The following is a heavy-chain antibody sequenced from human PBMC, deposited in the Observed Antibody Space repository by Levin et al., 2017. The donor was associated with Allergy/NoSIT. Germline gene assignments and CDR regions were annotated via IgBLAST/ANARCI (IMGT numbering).Heavy chain of an antibody. CDR2: IYYTGST. J-gene: IGHJ2*01. Sequence: TASETLSLTCTVSGGSISSGSYYWGWIRQPPGKGLEWIGNIYYTGSTYYNPSLKSRVTMSVDTSKNQFSLNLNSVTAADTAVYYCARLEHYGSGAFRYFDLWGRGTLVPVSS. CDR1: GGSISSGSYY. D-gene: IGHD3-10*01. CDR3: ARLEHYGSGAFRYFDL. V-gene: IGHV4-39*01.